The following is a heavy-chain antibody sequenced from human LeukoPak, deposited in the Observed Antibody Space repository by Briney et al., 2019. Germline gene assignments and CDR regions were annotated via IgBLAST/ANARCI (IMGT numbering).Heavy chain of an antibody. Sequence: PGGSLRLSCAASGFTFSSYWMHWVRQAPGKGLEWVSRISSDGSSTDYADSVKGRFTISRDNAKNALYLQIHSLRAEDTAMYYRAHLQYCSGTTCPYSDYWGQGTLVTVSS. V-gene: IGHV3-74*01. CDR2: ISSDGSST. CDR1: GFTFSSYW. J-gene: IGHJ4*02. CDR3: AHLQYCSGTTCPYSDY. D-gene: IGHD2/OR15-2a*01.